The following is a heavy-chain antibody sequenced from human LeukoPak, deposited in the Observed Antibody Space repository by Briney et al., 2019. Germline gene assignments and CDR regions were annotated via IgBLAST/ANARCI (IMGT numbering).Heavy chain of an antibody. Sequence: SVKVSCKASGGTFSSYAISWVRQAPGQGLEWMGGIIPIFGTANYAQKFQGRVTITADESTSTAYMELSSLRSEDTAVYYCAGNRDGYNLGLDYWGQGTLVTVSS. J-gene: IGHJ4*02. CDR2: IIPIFGTA. V-gene: IGHV1-69*13. CDR3: AGNRDGYNLGLDY. CDR1: GGTFSSYA. D-gene: IGHD5-24*01.